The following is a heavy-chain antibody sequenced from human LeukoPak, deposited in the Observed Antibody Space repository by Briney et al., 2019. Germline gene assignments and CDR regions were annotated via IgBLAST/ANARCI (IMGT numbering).Heavy chain of an antibody. CDR1: GFTFDDYG. J-gene: IGHJ2*01. CDR2: ISWNGDST. D-gene: IGHD4-17*01. V-gene: IGHV3-20*04. CDR3: ARDFRATVSSFDL. Sequence: RPGGSLRLSCAASGFTFDDYGMNWVRQAPGKGLEWVSGISWNGDSTGYGDSVKGRFTISRDNAKNSLYLQMNSLRAEDTALYYCARDFRATVSSFDLWGRGTLVTVSS.